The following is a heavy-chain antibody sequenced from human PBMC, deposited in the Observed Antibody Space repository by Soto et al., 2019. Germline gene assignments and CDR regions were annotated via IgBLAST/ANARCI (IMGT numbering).Heavy chain of an antibody. CDR2: IYYSGST. CDR3: ARLSSSSWYGGWFDP. J-gene: IGHJ5*02. CDR1: GGSISSSSYY. Sequence: QLQLQESGPGLVKPSETLSLTCTVSGGSISSSSYYWGWIRQPPGKGLEWIGSIYYSGSTYYNPSLKSRVTISVDTSKNQFSLKLSSVTAADTAVYYCARLSSSSWYGGWFDPWGQGTLVTVSS. D-gene: IGHD6-13*01. V-gene: IGHV4-39*01.